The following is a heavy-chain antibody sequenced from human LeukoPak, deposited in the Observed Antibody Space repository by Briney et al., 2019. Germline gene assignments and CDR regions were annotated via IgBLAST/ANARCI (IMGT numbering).Heavy chain of an antibody. J-gene: IGHJ5*02. Sequence: SETLSLTCTVSGGSISSYYWSWIWQSPGKGLECIGYIHYTGSTNYNPSLKSRVTISVETSKNQFSLKLKSVTAADTAVYYCARGGYYGSGNDFRFDPWGQGTLVTVSS. V-gene: IGHV4-59*01. D-gene: IGHD3-10*01. CDR2: IHYTGST. CDR1: GGSISSYY. CDR3: ARGGYYGSGNDFRFDP.